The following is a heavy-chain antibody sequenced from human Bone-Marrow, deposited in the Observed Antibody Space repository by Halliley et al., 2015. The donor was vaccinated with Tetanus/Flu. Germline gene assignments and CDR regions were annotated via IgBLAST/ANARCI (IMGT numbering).Heavy chain of an antibody. CDR1: GFTFGDYT. CDR3: PRYYYNISAGEQDGY. CDR2: IRTKAYGGAT. V-gene: IGHV3-49*04. J-gene: IGHJ4*02. Sequence: SLRLSCTTSGFTFGDYTMSWVRQAPGKGLEWVGFIRTKAYGGATEYAASVKGRFTLSRDDSKSIAYLQMNSLKTEDTAVYYCPRYYYNISAGEQDGYWGQGILVTVSS. D-gene: IGHD3-22*01.